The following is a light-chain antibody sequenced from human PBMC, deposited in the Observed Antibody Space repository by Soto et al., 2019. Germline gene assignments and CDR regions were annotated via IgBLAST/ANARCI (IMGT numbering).Light chain of an antibody. Sequence: QSVLTQPPSVSGAPGQRVTISCTGSSSNIGAGYDVHWYQQLLGTAPKLLIYGNSNRPSGVPDRFSGSKSGTSASLAITGLQAEDEADYYCQSYDSSLSAYVFGTGTKLTVL. CDR2: GNS. CDR3: QSYDSSLSAYV. J-gene: IGLJ1*01. CDR1: SSNIGAGYD. V-gene: IGLV1-40*01.